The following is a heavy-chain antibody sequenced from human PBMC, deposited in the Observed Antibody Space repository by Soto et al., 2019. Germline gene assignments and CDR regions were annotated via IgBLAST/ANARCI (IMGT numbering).Heavy chain of an antibody. CDR1: GGSFNGYN. V-gene: IGHV4-34*01. Sequence: PSETLSLTCAVHGGSFNGYNCSWIRQPPGKGLEWIGEINHSGSTNYNPSLKSRVTISVDTSKNQFSLKLIFVTAAVTVLYYCARGQYAFDIWGQGTMVIVS. CDR3: ARGQYAFDI. J-gene: IGHJ3*02. CDR2: INHSGST.